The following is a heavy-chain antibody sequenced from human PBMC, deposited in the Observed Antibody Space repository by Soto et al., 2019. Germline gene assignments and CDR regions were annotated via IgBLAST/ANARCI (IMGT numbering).Heavy chain of an antibody. CDR2: INHSGST. Sequence: SQTLSLTCAVSGGSISSSNWCSRVRQPPGKGLEWIGEINHSGSTNYNPSLKSRVTISVDTSKNQFSLKLSSVTAADTAVYYCARELPAADYWGQGTLVTVSS. J-gene: IGHJ4*02. V-gene: IGHV4-4*02. CDR1: GGSISSSNW. D-gene: IGHD2-2*01. CDR3: ARELPAADY.